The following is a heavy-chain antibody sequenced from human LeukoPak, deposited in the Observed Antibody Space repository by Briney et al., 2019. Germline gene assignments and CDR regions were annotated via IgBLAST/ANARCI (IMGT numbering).Heavy chain of an antibody. D-gene: IGHD3-22*01. CDR3: ARDILGYYDSSGYELDY. CDR2: ISYDGSNK. Sequence: GRSLRLSCAASGFTFSSYAMHWVRQAPGKGLEWVAAISYDGSNKYYADSVKGRFTISRDNSKNTLYLQMNSLRAEDTAVYYCARDILGYYDSSGYELDYWGQGTLVTVSS. J-gene: IGHJ4*02. CDR1: GFTFSSYA. V-gene: IGHV3-30-3*01.